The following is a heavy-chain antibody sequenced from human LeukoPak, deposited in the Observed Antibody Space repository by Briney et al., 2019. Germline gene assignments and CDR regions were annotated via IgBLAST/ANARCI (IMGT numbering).Heavy chain of an antibody. CDR3: AAQKRGTSRPYYFDY. CDR1: GFTVSSNY. D-gene: IGHD3-16*02. J-gene: IGHJ4*02. Sequence: GGSLRLSCAASGFTVSSNYMTWVRQAPGKGLEWVSVIYSGGGTYYADSVKGRFTISRDNFKNTLYLQMNSLRAEDTAVYYCAAQKRGTSRPYYFDYWGQGTLVTVSS. V-gene: IGHV3-53*01. CDR2: IYSGGGT.